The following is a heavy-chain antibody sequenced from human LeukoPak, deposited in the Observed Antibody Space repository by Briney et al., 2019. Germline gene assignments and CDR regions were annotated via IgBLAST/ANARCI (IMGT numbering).Heavy chain of an antibody. CDR3: ARKTTVVTHFDY. D-gene: IGHD4-23*01. CDR1: GGSICSGGYY. J-gene: IGHJ4*02. Sequence: PSETLSPTCTVSGGSICSGGYYWSWIRQHPGKGLEWIGYIYYSGSTYYNPSLKSRVTISVDTSKNQFSLKLSSVTAADTAVYYCARKTTVVTHFDYWGQGTLVTVSS. CDR2: IYYSGST. V-gene: IGHV4-31*03.